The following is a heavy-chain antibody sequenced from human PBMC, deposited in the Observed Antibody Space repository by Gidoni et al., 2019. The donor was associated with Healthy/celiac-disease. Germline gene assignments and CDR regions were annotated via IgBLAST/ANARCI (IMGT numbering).Heavy chain of an antibody. CDR2: ISSSGSTI. J-gene: IGHJ6*02. Sequence: QVQLVESGGGLVKPGGSLRLSCEASGFTFIDSYMSWSRPAPGQGLEWVSDISSSGSTIYYADSVKGRVTISRDNAKNSLYLQMNSLRAEDTAVYYCARAFWANYYDYGMDVWGQGTTVTVSS. CDR3: ARAFWANYYDYGMDV. D-gene: IGHD3-16*01. CDR1: GFTFIDSY. V-gene: IGHV3-11*01.